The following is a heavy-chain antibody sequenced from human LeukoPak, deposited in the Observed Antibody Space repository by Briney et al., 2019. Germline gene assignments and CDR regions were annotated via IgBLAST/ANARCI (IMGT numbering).Heavy chain of an antibody. J-gene: IGHJ6*02. CDR3: ARDRVVVPAAMDYYYYGMDV. V-gene: IGHV4-31*03. D-gene: IGHD2-2*01. CDR2: INYSGST. Sequence: PSQTLSLTCTVSGGSISSGGYYSSWIRQHPGKGLEWIGYINYSGSTYYNPSLKSRVTISVDTSKNQFSLKLSSVTAADTAVYYCARDRVVVPAAMDYYYYGMDVWGQGTTVTVSS. CDR1: GGSISSGGYY.